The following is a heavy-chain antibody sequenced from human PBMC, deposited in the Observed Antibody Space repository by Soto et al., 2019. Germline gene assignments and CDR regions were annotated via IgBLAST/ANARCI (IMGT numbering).Heavy chain of an antibody. D-gene: IGHD3-10*01. CDR2: INPSGAST. J-gene: IGHJ3*02. CDR3: ASDYNAYQRQHVFDI. CDR1: GYSFNSYY. V-gene: IGHV1-46*02. Sequence: QVQLVQSGAEVKKPGASVKVACKASGYSFNSYYMHWVRQAPGQGPEWMGVINPSGASTSYAQKFQRRVTMTRDTSTSTVYMELSSLRSEDTALYYCASDYNAYQRQHVFDIWGQGTLVTVSS.